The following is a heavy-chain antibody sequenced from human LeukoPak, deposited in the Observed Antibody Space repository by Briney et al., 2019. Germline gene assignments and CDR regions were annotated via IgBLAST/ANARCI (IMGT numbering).Heavy chain of an antibody. CDR3: AGHSSSWDAFDI. CDR1: GGSISSYY. CDR2: IYYSGST. Sequence: SETLSLTCTVSGGSISSYYWSWIRQPPGKGLEWIGYIYYSGSTNYNPSLKSRVTISVDTSKNQFSLKLSSVTATDTAVYFCAGHSSSWDAFDIWGQGTMVTVSS. D-gene: IGHD6-13*01. V-gene: IGHV4-59*12. J-gene: IGHJ3*02.